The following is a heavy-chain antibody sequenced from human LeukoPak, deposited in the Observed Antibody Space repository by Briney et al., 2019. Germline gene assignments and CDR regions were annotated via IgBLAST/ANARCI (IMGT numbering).Heavy chain of an antibody. J-gene: IGHJ4*02. D-gene: IGHD2-2*01. Sequence: GGSLRLSCAASGFTFSSYAMNWVRQAPGKGLEWVSAISGSGGSTYYFVKGRFTISRDNSKNTLYLQMNSLRAEDTAVYYCAKGYCSSTSCKESFFGYWGQGTLVTVSS. CDR1: GFTFSSYA. CDR2: ISGSGGST. CDR3: AKGYCSSTSCKESFFGY. V-gene: IGHV3-23*01.